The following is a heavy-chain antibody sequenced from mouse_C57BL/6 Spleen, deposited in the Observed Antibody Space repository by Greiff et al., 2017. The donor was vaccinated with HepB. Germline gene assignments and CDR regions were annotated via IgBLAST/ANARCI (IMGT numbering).Heavy chain of an antibody. V-gene: IGHV1-72*01. Sequence: QVQLQQPGAELVKPGASVKLSCKASGYTFTSYWMHWVKQRPGRGLEWIGRIDPNSGSTKYNEKFKGKATLTVDKPSSTAYMQLSSLTSEDSAVYFCARDYDGYSYDVMDYWGQGTTVTVSS. CDR3: ARDYDGYSYDVMDY. CDR2: IDPNSGST. D-gene: IGHD1-1*01. CDR1: GYTFTSYW. J-gene: IGHJ4*01.